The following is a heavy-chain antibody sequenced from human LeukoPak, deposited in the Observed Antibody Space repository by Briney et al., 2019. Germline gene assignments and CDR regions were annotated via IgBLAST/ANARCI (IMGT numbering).Heavy chain of an antibody. Sequence: PGGSLRLSCAASGFTFSTYAMSWVRQAPGKGLEWVSTISGSGANTYYADSVRGRFTISRDNSKNTLYLHMNSLRVEDTALYYCARLAVVGATVGFDFWGQGTLVTVSS. V-gene: IGHV3-23*01. J-gene: IGHJ4*02. CDR2: ISGSGANT. CDR1: GFTFSTYA. CDR3: ARLAVVGATVGFDF. D-gene: IGHD1-26*01.